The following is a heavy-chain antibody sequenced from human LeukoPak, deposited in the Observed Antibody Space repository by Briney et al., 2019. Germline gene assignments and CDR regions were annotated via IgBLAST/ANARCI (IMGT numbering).Heavy chain of an antibody. J-gene: IGHJ4*02. CDR3: ARERVFFPCFDY. CDR1: GGSFSGYY. V-gene: IGHV4-34*01. Sequence: SETLSLTCAVYGGSFSGYYWSWIRQPPGKGLEWIGEINHSGSTNYNPSLKSRVTISVDTSKNQFSLKLSSVTAADTAVYYCARERVFFPCFDYWGQGTLVTVSS. CDR2: INHSGST. D-gene: IGHD2/OR15-2a*01.